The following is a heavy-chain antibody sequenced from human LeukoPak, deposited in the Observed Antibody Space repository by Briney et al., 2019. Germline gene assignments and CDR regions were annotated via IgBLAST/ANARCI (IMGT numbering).Heavy chain of an antibody. V-gene: IGHV4-39*07. J-gene: IGHJ4*02. CDR3: AGASGEMATIWGY. Sequence: SETLSLTCTVSGGSISSSSYYWGWIRQPPGKGLEWIGSIYYSGSTYYNPSLKSRVTISVDTSKNQFSLKLSSVTAADTAVYYCAGASGEMATIWGYWGQGTLVTVSS. CDR1: GGSISSSSYY. D-gene: IGHD5-24*01. CDR2: IYYSGST.